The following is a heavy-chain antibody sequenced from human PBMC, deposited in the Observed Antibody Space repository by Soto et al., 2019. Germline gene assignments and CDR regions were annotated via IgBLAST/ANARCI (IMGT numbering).Heavy chain of an antibody. D-gene: IGHD3-16*01. CDR1: GFTFSSYG. V-gene: IGHV3-30*18. Sequence: QVQLVESGGGVVQPGRSLRLSCAASGFTFSSYGMHWVRQAPGKGLEWVAVISYDGSNIYYADSVKGRFTISRDNSKNTVYVQMHRVRAGDTAVYYCAKDLVRRLLRSACDIWGQGTMVTVS. J-gene: IGHJ3*02. CDR3: AKDLVRRLLRSACDI. CDR2: ISYDGSNI.